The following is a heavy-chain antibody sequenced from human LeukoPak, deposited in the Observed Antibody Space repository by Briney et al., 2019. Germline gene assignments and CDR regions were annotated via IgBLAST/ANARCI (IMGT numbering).Heavy chain of an antibody. V-gene: IGHV3-48*04. Sequence: GGSLRPSCAASGFTFSSYAMSWVRQAPGKGLEWVSYISSSGSTIYYADSVKGRFTISRDNAKNSLYLQMNSLRAEDTAVYYCARDGKRFLEWFYGMDVWGQGTTVTVSS. CDR2: ISSSGSTI. J-gene: IGHJ6*02. CDR3: ARDGKRFLEWFYGMDV. CDR1: GFTFSSYA. D-gene: IGHD3-3*01.